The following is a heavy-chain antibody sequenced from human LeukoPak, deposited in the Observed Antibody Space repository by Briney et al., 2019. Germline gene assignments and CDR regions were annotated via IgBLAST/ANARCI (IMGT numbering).Heavy chain of an antibody. CDR3: ARELPLDGYNRD. J-gene: IGHJ4*02. CDR1: GGSISSGSYY. CDR2: IYTSGST. V-gene: IGHV4-61*02. Sequence: PSETLSLTCTVSGGSISSGSYYWSWIRQPAGKGLEWIGRIYTSGSTNYNPSLKSRVTISVDTSKNQFSLKLSSVTAADTAVYYCARELPLDGYNRDWGQGTLVAVSS. D-gene: IGHD5-24*01.